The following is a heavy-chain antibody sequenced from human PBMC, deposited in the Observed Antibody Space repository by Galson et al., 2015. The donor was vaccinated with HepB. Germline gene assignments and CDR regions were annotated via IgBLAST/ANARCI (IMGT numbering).Heavy chain of an antibody. V-gene: IGHV1-3*01. J-gene: IGHJ6*02. CDR2: INAGNGNT. Sequence: SVKVSCKASGYTVTSYAMHWVRQAPGQRLEWMGWINAGNGNTKYSQKFQGRVTITRDTSASTAYMELSSLEASDTAMYYCARLGYNPLPVFGTGGLNGLDVWGQGTTVTVFS. CDR1: GYTVTSYA. D-gene: IGHD5-24*01. CDR3: ARLGYNPLPVFGTGGLNGLDV.